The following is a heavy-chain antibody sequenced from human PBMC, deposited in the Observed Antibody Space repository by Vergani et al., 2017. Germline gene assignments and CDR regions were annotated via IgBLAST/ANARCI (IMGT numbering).Heavy chain of an antibody. CDR3: ARDFRAFDI. CDR2: IYSGGST. V-gene: IGHV3-53*01. J-gene: IGHJ3*02. Sequence: EVQLVESGGGLIQPGGSLRLSCAVSGFIVSSTYMSWVRQAPGKGLEWVSVIYSGGSTDYADSVKGRFTISRDNSKNTLYLQMNSLRAEDTAVYYCARDFRAFDIWGQGTMVTVSS. CDR1: GFIVSSTY.